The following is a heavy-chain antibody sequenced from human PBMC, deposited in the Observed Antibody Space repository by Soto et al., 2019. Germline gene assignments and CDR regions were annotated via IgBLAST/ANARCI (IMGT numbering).Heavy chain of an antibody. V-gene: IGHV1-18*01. CDR2: ISAYNGNT. Sequence: ASVKVSCKASGYTFTSYGISWVRQAPGQGLEWMGWISAYNGNTNYAQKLQGRVTMTTDTSTSTAYMELRSLRSDDTAVYYCARVYVVYSKALYYYGMDVWGQGTTVTVSS. D-gene: IGHD4-17*01. CDR3: ARVYVVYSKALYYYGMDV. CDR1: GYTFTSYG. J-gene: IGHJ6*02.